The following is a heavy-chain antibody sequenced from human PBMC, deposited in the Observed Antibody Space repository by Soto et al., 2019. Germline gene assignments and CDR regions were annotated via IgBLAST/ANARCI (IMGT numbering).Heavy chain of an antibody. CDR3: AKLEGDFWSGWK. D-gene: IGHD3-3*01. CDR2: ISGSGGST. Sequence: VQLLESGGGLGQPGGSLRLSCAASGFTFSSYTMSWVRQAPGKWLEWVSSISGSGGSTYYADSVKGRFTISRDNSKKTLYLQMNSLRAEDTAVYYCAKLEGDFWSGWKWGQGTLVTVSS. CDR1: GFTFSSYT. J-gene: IGHJ4*02. V-gene: IGHV3-23*01.